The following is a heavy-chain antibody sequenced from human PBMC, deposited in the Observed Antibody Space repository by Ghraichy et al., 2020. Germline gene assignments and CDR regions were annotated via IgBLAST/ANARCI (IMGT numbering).Heavy chain of an antibody. CDR3: ARAPYSSTAYFDY. CDR2: IYYSGST. D-gene: IGHD6-13*01. CDR1: GGSISSGGYY. J-gene: IGHJ4*02. Sequence: LSLICTVSGGSISSGGYYWSWIRQHPGKGLEWIGYIYYSGSTYYNPSLKSRVTISVDTSKNQFSLKLSSVTAADTAVYYCARAPYSSTAYFDYWGQGTLVTVSS. V-gene: IGHV4-31*03.